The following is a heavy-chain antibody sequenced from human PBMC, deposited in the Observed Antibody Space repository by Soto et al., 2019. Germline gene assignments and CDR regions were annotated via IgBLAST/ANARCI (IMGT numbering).Heavy chain of an antibody. CDR1: GFTFSSYA. J-gene: IGHJ6*02. D-gene: IGHD2-8*01. CDR2: ISYDGSNK. CDR3: ARDKPRMRCTNGVCYEKRDYYYGMDV. V-gene: IGHV3-30-3*01. Sequence: GGSLRLSCAASGFTFSSYAMHWVRQAPGKGLEWVAVISYDGSNKYYADSVKGRFTISRDNSKNTLYLQMNSLRAEDTAVYYCARDKPRMRCTNGVCYEKRDYYYGMDVWGQGTTVTVSS.